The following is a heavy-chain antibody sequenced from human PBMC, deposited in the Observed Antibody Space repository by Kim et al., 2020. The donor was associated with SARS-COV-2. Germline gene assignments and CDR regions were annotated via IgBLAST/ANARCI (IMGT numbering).Heavy chain of an antibody. Sequence: GGSLRLSCAASGFIFSDYSMSWVRRAPGKGLEWIAYIDGRSRTIYSADSVGDRFTISRDNARGYLYLQMNTLRDEDTAVYYCAREQVRDSVLCGPTDFWGQGTLVTVSS. V-gene: IGHV3-48*02. J-gene: IGHJ4*02. D-gene: IGHD2-21*01. CDR3: AREQVRDSVLCGPTDF. CDR1: GFIFSDYS. CDR2: IDGRSRTI.